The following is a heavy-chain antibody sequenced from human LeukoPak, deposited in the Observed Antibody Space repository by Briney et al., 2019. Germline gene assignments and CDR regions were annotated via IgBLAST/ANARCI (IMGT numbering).Heavy chain of an antibody. CDR2: ISYDGSNK. D-gene: IGHD2-2*01. J-gene: IGHJ3*02. V-gene: IGHV3-30-3*02. CDR1: GFTFSSYA. CDR3: AKPRGRQLLSDAFDI. Sequence: PTGGSLRLSCAASGFTFSSYAMHWVRQAPGKGLEWVAVISYDGSNKYYADSVKGRFTISRDNSKNTLYLQMNSLRAEDTAVYYCAKPRGRQLLSDAFDIWGQGTMVTVSS.